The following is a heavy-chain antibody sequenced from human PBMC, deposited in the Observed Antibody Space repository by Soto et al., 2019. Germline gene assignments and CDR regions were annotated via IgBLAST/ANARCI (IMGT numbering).Heavy chain of an antibody. CDR1: GGSVSSGSYY. CDR2: IYYSGST. Sequence: SETLSLTCTASGGSVSSGSYYWSWIRQPPGKGLEWIGYIYYSGSTNYNPSLKSRVTISVDTSKNQFSLKLSSVTAADTAVYYCARAAGYYYDSSGNALLDYWGQGTLVTVSS. V-gene: IGHV4-61*01. CDR3: ARAAGYYYDSSGNALLDY. J-gene: IGHJ4*02. D-gene: IGHD3-22*01.